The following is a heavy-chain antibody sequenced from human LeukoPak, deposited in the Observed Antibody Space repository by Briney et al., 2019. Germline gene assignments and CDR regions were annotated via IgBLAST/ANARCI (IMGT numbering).Heavy chain of an antibody. CDR3: TREDRPFCPFAY. D-gene: IGHD3-22*01. CDR2: ISHDGTT. V-gene: IGHV4-4*02. CDR1: GGSIDITNY. Sequence: KPSETLSLTCGVSGGSIDITNYWSWVRPAPGKGLEWIGEISHDGTTNYNPSLRSRVAMSLDRANNQFSLSLTSVTAADTAVYYCTREDRPFCPFAYWGQGVLVTVSS. J-gene: IGHJ4*02.